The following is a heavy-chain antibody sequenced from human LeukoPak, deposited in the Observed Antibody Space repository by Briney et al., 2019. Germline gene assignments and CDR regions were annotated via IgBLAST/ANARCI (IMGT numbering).Heavy chain of an antibody. J-gene: IGHJ5*01. CDR2: IKGDGSHT. V-gene: IGHV3-74*01. Sequence: GGSLRLSCAASGFTFGNYWMHWVRQAPGKGLVWVSRIKGDGSHTIYADSVKGRFTISRDNAKNTLYLQMKSLRAEDTAVYYCVRDWDHFDFDSWGQGTLVTVSS. D-gene: IGHD3-9*01. CDR3: VRDWDHFDFDS. CDR1: GFTFGNYW.